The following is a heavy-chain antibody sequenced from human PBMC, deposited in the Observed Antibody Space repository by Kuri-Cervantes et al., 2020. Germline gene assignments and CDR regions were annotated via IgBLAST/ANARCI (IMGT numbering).Heavy chain of an antibody. V-gene: IGHV3-48*02. J-gene: IGHJ4*02. D-gene: IGHD1-26*01. Sequence: GGSLRLSCAASGFTFSSYAMHWVRQAPGKGLEWVSYISSSSSTIYYADSVKGRFTISRDNAKNSLYLQMNSLRDEDTAVYYCARDFRWAEWELLGLFDYWGQGTLVTVSS. CDR1: GFTFSSYA. CDR2: ISSSSSTI. CDR3: ARDFRWAEWELLGLFDY.